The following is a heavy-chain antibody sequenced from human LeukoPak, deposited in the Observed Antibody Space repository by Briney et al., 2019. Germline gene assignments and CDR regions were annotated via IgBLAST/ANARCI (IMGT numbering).Heavy chain of an antibody. CDR1: GGSISGYY. Sequence: PSETLSLTCAVSGGSISGYYWSWIRQPAGKGLEWIGRIYPSGSSNYNPSLKYLVTMSVDTSVKGVSLRLSSVNAADTAVYYCARDRVETMIVVVTGGFDYWGQGTLVTVSS. CDR3: ARDRVETMIVVVTGGFDY. V-gene: IGHV4-4*07. D-gene: IGHD3-22*01. J-gene: IGHJ4*02. CDR2: IYPSGSS.